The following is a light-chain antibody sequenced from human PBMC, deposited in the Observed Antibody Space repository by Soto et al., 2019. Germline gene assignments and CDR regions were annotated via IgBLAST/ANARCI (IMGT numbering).Light chain of an antibody. CDR3: QQRSGWPRT. V-gene: IGKV3D-20*02. Sequence: EIVLTQSPGTLSLSPGERATLFCRASQTITTSQLAWYQQKPGQAPRVLIFGASNRATGIPDRFSGSGSGTDFTLTISSLEPEDFALYYCQQRSGWPRTFGQGTKVDIK. CDR1: QTITTSQ. J-gene: IGKJ1*01. CDR2: GAS.